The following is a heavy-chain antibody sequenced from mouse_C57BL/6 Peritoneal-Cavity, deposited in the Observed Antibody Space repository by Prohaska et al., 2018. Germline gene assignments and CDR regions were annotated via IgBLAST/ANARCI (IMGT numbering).Heavy chain of an antibody. Sequence: QVQLQQPGAELVSPGSSVKLSCKASVYTFTSYWMDWVKQRPGQGLEWIGNIYPSDSETHYNQKFKDKAALTVDKSSSTAYMQRSSLTSEDSAVYYCACNDDAMDYWGQGTSVTVSS. D-gene: IGHD2-1*01. V-gene: IGHV1-61*01. CDR3: ACNDDAMDY. CDR1: VYTFTSYW. CDR2: IYPSDSET. J-gene: IGHJ4*01.